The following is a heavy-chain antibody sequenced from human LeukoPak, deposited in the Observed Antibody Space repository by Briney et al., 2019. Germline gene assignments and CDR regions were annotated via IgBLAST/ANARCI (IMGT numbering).Heavy chain of an antibody. CDR3: ASQGYQLYFTLDY. D-gene: IGHD2-2*01. CDR2: ISSSSSTI. CDR1: GFTFSDYY. Sequence: GGSLRLSCAASGFTFSDYYMSWIRQAPGKGLEWVSYISSSSSTIYYADSVKGRFTISRDNAKNSLYLQMNSLRAEDTAVYYCASQGYQLYFTLDYWGQGTLVTVSS. V-gene: IGHV3-11*04. J-gene: IGHJ4*02.